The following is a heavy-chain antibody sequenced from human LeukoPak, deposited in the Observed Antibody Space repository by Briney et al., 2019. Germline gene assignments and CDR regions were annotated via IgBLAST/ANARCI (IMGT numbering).Heavy chain of an antibody. D-gene: IGHD3-22*01. Sequence: PGGSLRLSCAASGFTFSSYDMHWVRQAPGKGLEWVAFIRYDGSNKYFADSVKGRFTISTDNFKNTLYLQMNSLRAEDTAVYYCAKDTYYYDSSGYSAFYWFDPWGQGTLVTVSS. J-gene: IGHJ5*02. CDR2: IRYDGSNK. V-gene: IGHV3-30*02. CDR3: AKDTYYYDSSGYSAFYWFDP. CDR1: GFTFSSYD.